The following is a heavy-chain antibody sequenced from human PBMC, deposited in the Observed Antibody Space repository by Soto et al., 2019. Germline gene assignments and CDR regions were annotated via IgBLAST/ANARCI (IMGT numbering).Heavy chain of an antibody. CDR1: GFTFSSYA. CDR3: ARWDLPPPYYPYYDSSGRRDAIPFDY. J-gene: IGHJ4*02. V-gene: IGHV3-30-3*01. Sequence: QVQLVESGGGVVQPGRSLRLSCAASGFTFSSYAMHWVRQAPGKGLEWVAVISYDGSNKYYADSVKGRFTISRDNSKNTLYLQMHSLRTEDTAVYYCARWDLPPPYYPYYDSSGRRDAIPFDYWGQGTLVTVSS. CDR2: ISYDGSNK. D-gene: IGHD3-22*01.